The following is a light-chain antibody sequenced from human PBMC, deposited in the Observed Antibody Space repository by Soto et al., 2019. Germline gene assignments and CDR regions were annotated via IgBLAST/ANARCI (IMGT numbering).Light chain of an antibody. CDR3: QQHKDWPLT. V-gene: IGKV3-15*01. CDR2: GAS. Sequence: EIVMTQSPATLSVSPGERATLSCRASQSVSSHLVWYQQKPGQAPSLLIHGASTRAAGIPDRFSGSGSGTDFTLTITSLQAEDSAVYYCQQHKDWPLTFGQGSKVEIK. CDR1: QSVSSH. J-gene: IGKJ1*01.